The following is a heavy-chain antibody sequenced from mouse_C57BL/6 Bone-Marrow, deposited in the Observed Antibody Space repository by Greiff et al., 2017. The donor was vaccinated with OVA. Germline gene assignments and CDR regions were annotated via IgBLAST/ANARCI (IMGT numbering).Heavy chain of an antibody. CDR1: GFNIKDYY. D-gene: IGHD1-1*01. Sequence: EVKLMESGAELVKPGASVKLSCTASGFNIKDYYMHWVKQRTEQGLEWIGRIDPEDGETKYAPKFQGKATITADTSSNTAYLQLSSLTSEDTAVYYCASDRLRDYFDYWGQGTTLTVSS. J-gene: IGHJ2*01. CDR2: IDPEDGET. CDR3: ASDRLRDYFDY. V-gene: IGHV14-2*01.